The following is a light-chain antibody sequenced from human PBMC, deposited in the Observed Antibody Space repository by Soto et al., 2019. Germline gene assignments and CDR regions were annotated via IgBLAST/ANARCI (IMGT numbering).Light chain of an antibody. V-gene: IGLV2-23*01. CDR3: CSYANSRYV. J-gene: IGLJ1*01. CDR1: TSDVGSYNL. CDR2: DDS. Sequence: QSALTQPASVSGSPGQSITISCTGTTSDVGSYNLVSWYQHHPGKAPKLMIYDDSKRPSGVSTRFSGSKSGNTASLTISGLQAEDEGDYYCCSYANSRYVFGTGTKLTVL.